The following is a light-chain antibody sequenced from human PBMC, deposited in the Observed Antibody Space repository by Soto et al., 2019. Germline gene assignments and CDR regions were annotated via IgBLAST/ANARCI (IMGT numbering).Light chain of an antibody. CDR2: AAS. CDR1: QSICKY. CDR3: QQSYRNPLT. V-gene: IGKV1-39*01. J-gene: IGKJ5*01. Sequence: DIQIPQSPSSLSASVGYRLTLTWRASQSICKYLNWYQQTKEKNPKLPIYAASSLHSGVPSRFSGSGAGTDFTLSICSLQPEDFKTYYSQQSYRNPLTFGQGTRLEIK.